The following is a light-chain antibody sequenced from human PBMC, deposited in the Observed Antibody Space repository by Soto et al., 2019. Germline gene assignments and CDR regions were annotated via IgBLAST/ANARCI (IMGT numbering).Light chain of an antibody. Sequence: ALQLTQSPSSLSASVGDRVTITCRASQGISRALAWYQQKPGKAPNLLISDASSLESGVPSRFSGSGSGTDFTLIISSLQPEDFATYYCQQFISSPLTFGGGTKVEIK. V-gene: IGKV1-13*02. CDR3: QQFISSPLT. CDR2: DAS. J-gene: IGKJ4*01. CDR1: QGISRA.